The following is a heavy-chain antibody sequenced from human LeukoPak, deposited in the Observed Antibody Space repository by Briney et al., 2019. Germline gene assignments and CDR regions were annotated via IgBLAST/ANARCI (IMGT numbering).Heavy chain of an antibody. CDR1: GFTFSSYS. CDR2: IYSGGNT. J-gene: IGHJ4*02. Sequence: EGSLRLSCAASGFTFSSYSMNWVRQAPGKGLEWVSVIYSGGNTYYADSVKGRFTISRDNSKNTLYLQMNSLKTEDTAVYYCSTDGYSNNWYVNYWGQGTLVTVSS. V-gene: IGHV3-53*01. CDR3: STDGYSNNWYVNY. D-gene: IGHD6-13*01.